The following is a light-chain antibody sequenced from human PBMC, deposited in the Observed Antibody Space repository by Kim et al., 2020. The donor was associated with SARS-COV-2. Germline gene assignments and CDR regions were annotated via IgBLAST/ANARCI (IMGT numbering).Light chain of an antibody. CDR1: QSISDW. J-gene: IGKJ4*01. V-gene: IGKV1-5*03. CDR3: QQYRTYPPLT. CDR2: KAS. Sequence: SIGDRVTITGRASQSISDWLAWDQQKPGRAPKLLIYKASRLDSGVPSRFSGSGSGTEFSLTISSLQPDDFATYYCQQYRTYPPLTFGGGTKVDIK.